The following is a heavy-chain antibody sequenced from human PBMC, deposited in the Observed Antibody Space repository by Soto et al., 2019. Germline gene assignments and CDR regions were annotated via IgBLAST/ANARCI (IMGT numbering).Heavy chain of an antibody. CDR2: TNDSGGT. CDR1: GGSFNRYY. D-gene: IGHD6-13*01. Sequence: PSETLSLTCAVYGGSFNRYYWTWFRQPPGKGLEWIGETNDSGGTNYNPSLKSRVTISVDTSKNQSSLKLSSVTAADTAAYYCARGGRQQLIRTYWFDPWGQGTLVTVSS. CDR3: ARGGRQQLIRTYWFDP. J-gene: IGHJ5*02. V-gene: IGHV4-34*01.